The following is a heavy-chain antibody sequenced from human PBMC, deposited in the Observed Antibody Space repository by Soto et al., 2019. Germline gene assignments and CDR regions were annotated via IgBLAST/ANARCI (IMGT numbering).Heavy chain of an antibody. CDR1: GYTFTSYA. V-gene: IGHV1-3*01. D-gene: IGHD6-19*01. Sequence: QVQLVQSGAEVKTPGASVKVSCKASGYTFTSYAMHWVRQAPGQRLEWMGWINAGNGNTKYSQKFQGRVTITRDTSASTAYMELSSLRSEDTAVYYCARAEVAVAGTDFDYWGQGTLVTVSS. CDR3: ARAEVAVAGTDFDY. CDR2: INAGNGNT. J-gene: IGHJ4*02.